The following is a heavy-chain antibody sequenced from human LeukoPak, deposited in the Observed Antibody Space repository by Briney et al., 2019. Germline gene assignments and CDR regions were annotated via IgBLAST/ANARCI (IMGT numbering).Heavy chain of an antibody. CDR1: GLTFSSYS. J-gene: IGHJ4*02. Sequence: GGSLRLSCAASGLTFSSYSMNWVRQAPGMGLEWVSSISSRGSQIYQADSVKGRFTISRDNAKNSLYLQMNSLRAEDTAVYFCARARCSSTSCSYYFDYWGQGTLVTVSS. CDR3: ARARCSSTSCSYYFDY. D-gene: IGHD2-2*01. V-gene: IGHV3-21*01. CDR2: ISSRGSQI.